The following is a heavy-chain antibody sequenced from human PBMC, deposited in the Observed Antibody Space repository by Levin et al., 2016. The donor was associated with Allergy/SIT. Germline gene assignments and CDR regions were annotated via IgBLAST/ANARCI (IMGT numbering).Heavy chain of an antibody. CDR3: ARRGTVAGLFDP. CDR2: IHYSGDT. J-gene: IGHJ5*02. Sequence: PGKGLEWIGYIHYSGDTYFNPSLQSRVSISRDTSKNHFFLSLTSVTVADTAVYYCARRGTVAGLFDPWGQGTLVTVSS. D-gene: IGHD6-19*01. V-gene: IGHV4-31*02.